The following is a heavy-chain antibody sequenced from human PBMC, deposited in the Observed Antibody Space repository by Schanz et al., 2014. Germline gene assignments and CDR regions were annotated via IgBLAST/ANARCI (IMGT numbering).Heavy chain of an antibody. CDR1: GFTFSDSF. J-gene: IGHJ6*02. V-gene: IGHV3-30*18. Sequence: QVLLVESGGGLVKPGGSLRLSCSASGFTFSDSFMSWIRQTPGKELEWVAIISYDGRHKNYADSVKGRFTISRDNSKNTLHLQMNSLRVEDTAVYYCAKDDTQVNGMDVWGQGTTVTVSS. CDR3: AKDDTQVNGMDV. CDR2: ISYDGRHK.